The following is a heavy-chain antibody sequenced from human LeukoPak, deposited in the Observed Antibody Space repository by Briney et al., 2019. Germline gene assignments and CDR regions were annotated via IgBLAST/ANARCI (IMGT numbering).Heavy chain of an antibody. CDR2: IYPDDSDT. D-gene: IGHD6-13*01. Sequence: GESPKISCKGSGYSFTSYYICRGIQMPAKSVQGRGVIYPDDSDTKYSPSFQSQVTISTDKSNSTASLQLSTLNASDTAMYYCAREGIAAAVDFDYWGEGTLVTVSS. CDR3: AREGIAAAVDFDY. CDR1: GYSFTSYY. V-gene: IGHV5-51*01. J-gene: IGHJ4*02.